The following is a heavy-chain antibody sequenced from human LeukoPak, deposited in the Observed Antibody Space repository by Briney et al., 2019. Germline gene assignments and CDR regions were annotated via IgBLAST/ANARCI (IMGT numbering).Heavy chain of an antibody. CDR2: INWNGGST. Sequence: GGSLRLTYVASGFTFDDYGMIWVRHAPGKGLEWVSAINWNGGSTGYADFVKGRFTISRDDAKNSLFLPMNSLRAEDTAFYYCARKASYSSSGYNPHYFDYWGQGALVTVSS. J-gene: IGHJ4*02. D-gene: IGHD6-6*01. CDR3: ARKASYSSSGYNPHYFDY. CDR1: GFTFDDYG. V-gene: IGHV3-20*03.